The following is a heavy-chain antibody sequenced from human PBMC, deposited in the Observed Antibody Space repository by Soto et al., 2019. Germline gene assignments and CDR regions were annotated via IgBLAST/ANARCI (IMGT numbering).Heavy chain of an antibody. V-gene: IGHV4-30-4*01. J-gene: IGHJ5*02. CDR2: IYYSETT. Sequence: PSETLPLTCAVSGVSVTNGDYYWSWMRQSPGKGLEWIGNIYYSETTNYNPSLNSRLSISIDTSSNQFSLQLTSVTAADTAIYYCARQRRGGYWFDPWGQGTLVTVSS. CDR1: GVSVTNGDYY. CDR3: ARQRRGGYWFDP.